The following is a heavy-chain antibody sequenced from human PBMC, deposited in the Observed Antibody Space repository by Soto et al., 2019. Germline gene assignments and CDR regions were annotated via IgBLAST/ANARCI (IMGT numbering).Heavy chain of an antibody. D-gene: IGHD6-13*01. CDR3: ARDPGYSSSWSQPWFDP. Sequence: SETLSLTCTVSGGSISSGGYYWSWIRQHPGKGLEWIGYIYYSGSTYYNPSLKSRVTISVDTSKNQFSLKLSSVTAADTAVYYCARDPGYSSSWSQPWFDPWGQGTLVTVSS. CDR2: IYYSGST. V-gene: IGHV4-31*03. J-gene: IGHJ5*02. CDR1: GGSISSGGYY.